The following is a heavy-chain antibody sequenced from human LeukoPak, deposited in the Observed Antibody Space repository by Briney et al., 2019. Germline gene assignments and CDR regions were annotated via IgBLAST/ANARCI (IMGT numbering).Heavy chain of an antibody. Sequence: SGTLSLTCSVSTDSRNTYYWSWIRQSPGKGLEWIGHIYHSGSTDYNPSLKSRVTISIDMSRKEFSLKLTSVTVADTAMYYCVRLRWELLAPYFDHWGQGSLVTVSS. CDR1: TDSRNTYY. V-gene: IGHV4-59*01. CDR2: IYHSGST. CDR3: VRLRWELLAPYFDH. D-gene: IGHD2-15*01. J-gene: IGHJ4*02.